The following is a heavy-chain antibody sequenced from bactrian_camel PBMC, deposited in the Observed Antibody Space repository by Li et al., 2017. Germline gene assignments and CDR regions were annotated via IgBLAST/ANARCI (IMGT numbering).Heavy chain of an antibody. CDR2: IAPDGSR. D-gene: IGHD1*01. V-gene: IGHV3-1*01. CDR1: GLTFEGGN. Sequence: VQLVESGGGAVQTGGSLRLTCTAVGLTFEGGNQGWYRETPGNEFELVSSIAPDGSRWYADSVQGRFTISRDNAKNTVYLQLNNLKTEDTAMYYCSSCDDNSWPKCVGRRGQGTQVTVS. J-gene: IGHJ4*01.